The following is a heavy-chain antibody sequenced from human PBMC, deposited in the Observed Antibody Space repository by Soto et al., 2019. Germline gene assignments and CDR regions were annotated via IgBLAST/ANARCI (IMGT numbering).Heavy chain of an antibody. Sequence: SETLSLTCTVSGGSISSYYWSWIRQPPGKGLEWIGYIYYSGSTNYNPSLKSRVTISVDTSKNQFSLKLSSVTAADTAVYYCARLLIAVAGPSNFDYWGQGTLVTVSS. J-gene: IGHJ4*02. V-gene: IGHV4-59*08. CDR3: ARLLIAVAGPSNFDY. D-gene: IGHD6-19*01. CDR1: GGSISSYY. CDR2: IYYSGST.